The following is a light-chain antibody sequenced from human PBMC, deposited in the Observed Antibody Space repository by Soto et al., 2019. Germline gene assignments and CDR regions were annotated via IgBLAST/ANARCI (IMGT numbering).Light chain of an antibody. J-gene: IGKJ1*01. CDR2: DAS. CDR3: QQYNNWPQT. V-gene: IGKV3-15*01. CDR1: QSVSSN. Sequence: EIVMTQSPATLSVSPGERATLSCRASQSVSSNLAWYQQKAGQAPRLLIYDASTRATGIPARFSGRGSGTEFTLTISSLQSEDCAVYYCQQYNNWPQTFGQGTKVEIK.